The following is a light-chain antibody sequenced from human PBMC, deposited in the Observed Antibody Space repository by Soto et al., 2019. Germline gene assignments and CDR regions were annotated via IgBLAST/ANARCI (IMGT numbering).Light chain of an antibody. CDR3: AAWEDSRSGVL. CDR2: RNN. J-gene: IGLJ3*02. Sequence: QTVVTQPPSASGTPGQRVTISCSGSSSNIGSNYVYWYQQLPGTAPKLLIYRNNQRPSGVPDRFSGSKSGTSASLAISGLRSENKANYYGAAWEDSRSGVLFGEGPSSPS. V-gene: IGLV1-47*01. CDR1: SSNIGSNY.